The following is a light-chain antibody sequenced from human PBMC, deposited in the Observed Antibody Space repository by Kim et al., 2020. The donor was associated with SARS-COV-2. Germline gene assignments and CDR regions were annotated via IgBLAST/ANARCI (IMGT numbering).Light chain of an antibody. Sequence: IQMTQSPSSLSASVGDRVTITCRASQSISNYLNWYQQRPGKAPKVLIYAASILQSGVPSRFSGSGSGTDFTLTISSLQPEDFATYYCQQSYSDFSVYTLGQGTKLEF. CDR2: AAS. CDR3: QQSYSDFSVYT. CDR1: QSISNY. J-gene: IGKJ2*01. V-gene: IGKV1-39*01.